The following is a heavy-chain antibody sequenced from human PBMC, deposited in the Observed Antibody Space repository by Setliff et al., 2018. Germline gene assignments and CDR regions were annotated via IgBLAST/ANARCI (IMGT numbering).Heavy chain of an antibody. CDR3: VRDWASGDDH. Sequence: PGGSLRLSCAASGFTFSSYWMHWVRQAPGKGLVWVSHIDSDGRSTRYADSVKGRFTISRDNAKNTLYLLMSSLRAEDTAVYYCVRDWASGDDHWGRGTLVTVSS. D-gene: IGHD3-10*01. CDR1: GFTFSSYW. J-gene: IGHJ4*02. V-gene: IGHV3-74*01. CDR2: IDSDGRST.